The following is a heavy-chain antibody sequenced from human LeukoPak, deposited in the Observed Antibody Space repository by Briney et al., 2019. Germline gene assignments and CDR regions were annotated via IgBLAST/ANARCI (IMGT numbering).Heavy chain of an antibody. CDR1: GFTFNTFW. V-gene: IGHV3-7*01. CDR3: ARGATVTTLSFDV. CDR2: IKLDGSEK. Sequence: GGSLRLSCAASGFTFNTFWMNWVRQAPGKGLEWVANIKLDGSEKNYVDSVRGRFTISRDNAKSSLYLRMNSLRAEDTAVYYCARGATVTTLSFDVWGQGTVVTVSS. J-gene: IGHJ3*01. D-gene: IGHD4-17*01.